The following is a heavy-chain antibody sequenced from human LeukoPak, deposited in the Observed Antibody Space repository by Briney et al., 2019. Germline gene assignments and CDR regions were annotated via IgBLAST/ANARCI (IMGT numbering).Heavy chain of an antibody. CDR1: GGSISGSSYY. D-gene: IGHD6-19*01. CDR2: IYYSGST. V-gene: IGHV4-39*07. J-gene: IGHJ4*02. CDR3: ARVTGYSSGWYLFDY. Sequence: SETLSLTCTVSGGSISGSSYYWGWNRQPPGKGLEWIGSIYYSGSTYYNPSLKSRVTISVDTSKNQFSLKLSSVTAADTAVYYCARVTGYSSGWYLFDYWGQGTLVTVSS.